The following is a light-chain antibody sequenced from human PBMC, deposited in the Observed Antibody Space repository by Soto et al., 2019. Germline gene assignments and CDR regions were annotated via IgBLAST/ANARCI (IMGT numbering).Light chain of an antibody. CDR3: TSYAGGNTLV. J-gene: IGLJ3*02. CDR1: SSVIGAYNS. Sequence: QSVLTQPPSASGSPGQSVTISCTGTSSVIGAYNSVSWYQHHPGKAPKLVIYEVSKGPSGVPDRFSGSKSGNTASLTVSGLQAEDEADYYYTSYAGGNTLVFGGGTKVTVL. CDR2: EVS. V-gene: IGLV2-8*01.